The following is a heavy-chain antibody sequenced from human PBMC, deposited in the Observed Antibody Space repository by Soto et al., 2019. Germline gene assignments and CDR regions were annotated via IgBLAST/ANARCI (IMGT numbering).Heavy chain of an antibody. CDR3: AKDAIEGYCSGGSCYSGVFDY. V-gene: IGHV3-30*18. CDR2: ISYDGSNK. CDR1: GFTFSSYG. Sequence: GGSLRLSCAASGFTFSSYGMHWVRQAPGKGLEWVAVISYDGSNKYYADSVKGRFTISRDNSKNTLYLQMNSLRAEDTAVYYCAKDAIEGYCSGGSCYSGVFDYWGQGTLVTVSS. D-gene: IGHD2-15*01. J-gene: IGHJ4*02.